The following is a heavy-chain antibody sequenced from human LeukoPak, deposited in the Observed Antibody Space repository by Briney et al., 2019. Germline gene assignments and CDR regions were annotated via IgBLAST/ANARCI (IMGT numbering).Heavy chain of an antibody. CDR3: ANAIPVPGKTGSHYFDY. Sequence: PGRSLRLSCAASGITFSTYAMHWVRQASGKGLEWVAFISYDGGNEYYADSVKGRFTISRDNSKNTLYLQMNSLRAEDTAAYYCANAIPVPGKTGSHYFDYWGQGTLVTVSS. CDR2: ISYDGGNE. D-gene: IGHD2-8*01. V-gene: IGHV3-30-3*01. CDR1: GITFSTYA. J-gene: IGHJ4*02.